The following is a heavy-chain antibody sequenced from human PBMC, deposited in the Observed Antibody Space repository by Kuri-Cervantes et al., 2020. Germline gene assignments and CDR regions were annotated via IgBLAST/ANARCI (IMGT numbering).Heavy chain of an antibody. J-gene: IGHJ6*03. V-gene: IGHV4-61*08. D-gene: IGHD1-1*01. Sequence: SETLSLTCTVSGGSVNSGECFWSWIRQPPGKGLEWIGYMYYSGTTNYNPSLKSRVTVSIDMSKNQFSLRLRSVTAADTAVYYCARGRATGTGARGGYYMDVWVKGTAVTVSS. CDR1: GGSVNSGECF. CDR3: ARGRATGTGARGGYYMDV. CDR2: MYYSGTT.